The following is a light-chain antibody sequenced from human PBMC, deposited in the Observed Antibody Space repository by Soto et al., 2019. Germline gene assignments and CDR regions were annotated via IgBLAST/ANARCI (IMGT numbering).Light chain of an antibody. CDR2: SNN. V-gene: IGLV1-44*01. CDR3: GDWDDSLTGPV. Sequence: QSVLTQPPSASGTPGQRVTISCSGSSSNIGSNTVDSYQQLPGTAPKLLIYSNNKRPSGVPDRFSGSKSGTSGSLTISGLQSEDEADYYCGDWDDSLTGPVFGGGTKLTVL. CDR1: SSNIGSNT. J-gene: IGLJ2*01.